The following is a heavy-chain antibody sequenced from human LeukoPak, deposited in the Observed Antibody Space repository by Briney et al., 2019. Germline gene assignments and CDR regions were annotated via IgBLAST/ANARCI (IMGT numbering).Heavy chain of an antibody. V-gene: IGHV3-23*01. J-gene: IGHJ5*02. D-gene: IGHD2-2*01. CDR1: GFTFSTYA. Sequence: QPGGSLRLSCAASGFTFSTYAMNWVRHTPGKGLEWVSSIVGSGADTYYADSVKGRFTISRDNSKNTLYLQMNSLKTEDTAVYYCTTEPPMDFFVVLPAWGQGTLVTVSS. CDR3: TTEPPMDFFVVLPA. CDR2: IVGSGADT.